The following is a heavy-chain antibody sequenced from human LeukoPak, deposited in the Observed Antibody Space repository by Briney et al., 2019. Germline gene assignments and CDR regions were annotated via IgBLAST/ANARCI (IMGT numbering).Heavy chain of an antibody. CDR3: AKDRRVDYDFWRRGFDY. CDR2: ISYDGSNK. J-gene: IGHJ4*02. D-gene: IGHD3-3*01. V-gene: IGHV3-30*18. Sequence: GGSLRPSCAASRFTFSSYGMYWVRQAPGKGLEWVAVISYDGSNKYYADSVKGRFTISRDNSKNTLYLQMNSLRAEDTAVYYCAKDRRVDYDFWRRGFDYWGQGTLVTVSS. CDR1: RFTFSSYG.